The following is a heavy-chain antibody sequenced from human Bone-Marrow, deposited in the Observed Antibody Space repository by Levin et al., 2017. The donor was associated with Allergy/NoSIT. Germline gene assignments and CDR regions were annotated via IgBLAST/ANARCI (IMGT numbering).Heavy chain of an antibody. Sequence: SQTFSLTCTVSGGSLSSGSYCWTWIRQPPGKGLEWIGHAFYSGSTNYNPSLKSRVAISVDTSKNQFSLKLSSVTAADTAVYYCARFRLWAAATLFDYWGQGTLVTVSA. CDR1: GGSLSSGSYC. CDR3: ARFRLWAAATLFDY. D-gene: IGHD6-13*01. J-gene: IGHJ4*02. CDR2: AFYSGST. V-gene: IGHV4-61*01.